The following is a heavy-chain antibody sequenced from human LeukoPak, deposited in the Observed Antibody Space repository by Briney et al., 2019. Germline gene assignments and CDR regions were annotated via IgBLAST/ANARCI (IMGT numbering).Heavy chain of an antibody. CDR2: INPNSGGT. Sequence: ASVKVSCKASGYTFTDYYMHWVRQAPGQGLEWMGWINPNSGGTNYAQKFQGRVTMTRDTSISTAYMELSRLRSDDTAVYYCARVRWELPGDAFDIWGQGTMVTVSS. J-gene: IGHJ3*02. CDR3: ARVRWELPGDAFDI. CDR1: GYTFTDYY. V-gene: IGHV1-2*02. D-gene: IGHD1-26*01.